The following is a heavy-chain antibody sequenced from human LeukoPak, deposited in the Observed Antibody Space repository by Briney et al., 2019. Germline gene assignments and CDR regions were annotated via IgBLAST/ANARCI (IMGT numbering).Heavy chain of an antibody. CDR2: SGSS. J-gene: IGHJ6*02. CDR1: GGSFSDFY. CDR3: ARTRRHYYGSGKNLTPWPAGLDV. V-gene: IGHV4-59*01. D-gene: IGHD3-10*01. Sequence: SETLSLTCTVSGGSFSDFYWTWIRQSPGQGLEWIGYSGSSNYNPSLKSRVTISVDTSKRHFSQTLSSVTAADTGIYYCARTRRHYYGSGKNLTPWPAGLDVWGQGTTVIVS.